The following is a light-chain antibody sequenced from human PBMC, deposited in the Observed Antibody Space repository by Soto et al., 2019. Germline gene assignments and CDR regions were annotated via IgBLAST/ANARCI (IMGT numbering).Light chain of an antibody. J-gene: IGLJ1*01. CDR3: QSNDNGLSGSDV. V-gene: IGLV1-40*01. Sequence: QSVLTQPPSVSGAPGQRVTISCTGSSSNIGAGYDVNWYQQLPETAPKLLIFGDSNRPSGVPDRFSGSKSGTSASLVITGLQADDEADYYCQSNDNGLSGSDVFGTGTKVHR. CDR1: SSNIGAGYD. CDR2: GDS.